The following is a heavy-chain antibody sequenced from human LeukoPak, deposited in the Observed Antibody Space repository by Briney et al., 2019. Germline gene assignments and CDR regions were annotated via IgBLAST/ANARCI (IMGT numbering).Heavy chain of an antibody. Sequence: GRSLRLSCAASGFTFSSYGIHWVRQAPGKGREWVAVITYDGSNRYYADSVKGRFTISRDNSKNTLYLQMNSLRAEDTAVYYCAKNVLDIVVVVAKTHYYGMDVWGQGTTVTVSS. J-gene: IGHJ6*02. V-gene: IGHV3-30*18. D-gene: IGHD2-15*01. CDR3: AKNVLDIVVVVAKTHYYGMDV. CDR2: ITYDGSNR. CDR1: GFTFSSYG.